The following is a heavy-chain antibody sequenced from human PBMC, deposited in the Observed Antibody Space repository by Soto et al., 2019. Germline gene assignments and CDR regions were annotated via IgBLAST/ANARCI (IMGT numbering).Heavy chain of an antibody. Sequence: ASVKVSCKASGYTSADFGISWVRQAPGQGLEWMGWVSGNNGASNPAPKVQGRITMTLDTSTGVSYMALRSVRSDVTAIYYCVIDQKSFRVNGNWFDFWGQGTLVTVS. V-gene: IGHV1-18*04. D-gene: IGHD2-8*01. CDR3: VIDQKSFRVNGNWFDF. J-gene: IGHJ5*01. CDR1: GYTSADFG. CDR2: VSGNNGAS.